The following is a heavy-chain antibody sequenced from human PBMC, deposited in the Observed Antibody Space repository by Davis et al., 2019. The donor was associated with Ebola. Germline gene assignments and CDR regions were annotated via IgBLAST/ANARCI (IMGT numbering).Heavy chain of an antibody. Sequence: LRLSCAVSGGSMSSGSYSWTWIRQPPGTGLQWLGNLQQSGTTYYNPDVKGRLTMSIDRSKNQFSLRLTSVTAADTAVYYCAREQYALDVWGQGTTVTVSS. J-gene: IGHJ6*02. CDR2: LQQSGTT. CDR1: GGSMSSGSYS. CDR3: AREQYALDV. V-gene: IGHV4-30-2*01.